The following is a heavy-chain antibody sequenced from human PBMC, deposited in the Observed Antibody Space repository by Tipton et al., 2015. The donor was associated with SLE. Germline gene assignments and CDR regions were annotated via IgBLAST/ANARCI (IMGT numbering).Heavy chain of an antibody. CDR3: ARLNTIFGKGYYMDV. CDR1: GFTFSSYA. V-gene: IGHV3-23*01. Sequence: SLRLSCAASGFTFSSYAMSWVRQAPGKGLEWVSAISGSGGSTYYADSVKGRFTISRDNSKNTLYLQMNSLRAEDTAVYYCARLNTIFGKGYYMDVWGKGTTVTVSS. CDR2: ISGSGGST. J-gene: IGHJ6*03. D-gene: IGHD3-3*01.